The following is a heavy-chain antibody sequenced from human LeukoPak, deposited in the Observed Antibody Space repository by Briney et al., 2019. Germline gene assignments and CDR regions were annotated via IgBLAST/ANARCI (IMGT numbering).Heavy chain of an antibody. CDR3: ARVTVVVGYYYYYYMDV. D-gene: IGHD2-15*01. Sequence: AGGSLRLSCAASGFTFSSYSMNWVRQAPGKGLEWVSSISSSSSYIYYADSVKGRFTISRDNAKNSLYLQMNSLRAGDTAVYYCARVTVVVGYYYYYYMDVWGKGTTVTISS. V-gene: IGHV3-21*01. CDR1: GFTFSSYS. J-gene: IGHJ6*03. CDR2: ISSSSSYI.